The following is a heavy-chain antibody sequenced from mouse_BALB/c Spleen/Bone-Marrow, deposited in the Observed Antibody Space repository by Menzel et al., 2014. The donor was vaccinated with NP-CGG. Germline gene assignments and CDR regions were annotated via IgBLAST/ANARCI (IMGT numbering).Heavy chain of an antibody. V-gene: IGHV5-17*02. Sequence: EVQLVESGGGLVQPGGSRKLSCAASGFTFSGFGIHWVRQAPEKGLEWVAYISSGSSTIYYADTVKGRFTISRDNPKNTLFLQMTSLRSEDTAMYYCARSGYGDYYAMDYWGQGTSVTVSS. CDR3: ARSGYGDYYAMDY. CDR2: ISSGSSTI. CDR1: GFTFSGFG. D-gene: IGHD2-10*02. J-gene: IGHJ4*01.